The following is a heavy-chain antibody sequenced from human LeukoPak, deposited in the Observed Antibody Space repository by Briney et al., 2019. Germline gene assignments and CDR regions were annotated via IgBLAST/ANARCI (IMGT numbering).Heavy chain of an antibody. Sequence: ASVKVSCKASGYTFTSYDINWVRQATGQGLEWTGWMNPNSGNTGYAQKFQGRVTMTRNTSISTAYMELSSLRSEDTAVYYCARGLWGSYSGGYYGMDVWGQGTTVTVSS. J-gene: IGHJ6*02. CDR1: GYTFTSYD. CDR2: MNPNSGNT. D-gene: IGHD1-26*01. CDR3: ARGLWGSYSGGYYGMDV. V-gene: IGHV1-8*01.